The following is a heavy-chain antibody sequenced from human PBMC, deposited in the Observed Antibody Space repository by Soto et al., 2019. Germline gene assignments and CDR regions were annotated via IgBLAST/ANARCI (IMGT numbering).Heavy chain of an antibody. Sequence: GESLKISCKGSGFTFTSYWIAWVRQMPGKGLEWMGIIYPGDSDSSYSPSFQGQVTISADKSINTAYLHWSSLKASDTAIYYCAKHEGYCSTTTCYNFDYCGQGTLVTVYS. CDR1: GFTFTSYW. CDR3: AKHEGYCSTTTCYNFDY. D-gene: IGHD2-2*01. V-gene: IGHV5-51*01. J-gene: IGHJ4*02. CDR2: IYPGDSDS.